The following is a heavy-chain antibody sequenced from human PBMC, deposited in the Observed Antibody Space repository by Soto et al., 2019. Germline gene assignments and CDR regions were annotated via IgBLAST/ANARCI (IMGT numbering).Heavy chain of an antibody. CDR3: AGGVRYFDY. CDR2: IYYTGST. D-gene: IGHD3-10*01. Sequence: QVQLQESGPGLVKPSETLSLTCTVSGGSISSYFWSWIRQPPGKGLEWIGNIYYTGSTNYNTSLRRRDTISVDTSKNRFALRLSAGTAADTAVYYCAGGVRYFDYWGQGTLVTVSS. J-gene: IGHJ4*02. V-gene: IGHV4-59*01. CDR1: GGSISSYF.